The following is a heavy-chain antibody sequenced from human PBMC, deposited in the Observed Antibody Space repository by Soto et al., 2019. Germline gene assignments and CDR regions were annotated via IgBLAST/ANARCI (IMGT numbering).Heavy chain of an antibody. D-gene: IGHD1-26*01. Sequence: PSETLSLTCTVSGGSISSYYWSWIRQPPGKGLEWIGYIYYSGSTNYNPSLKSRVTISVDTSKNQFSLKLSSVTAADTAVYYCVRDREKIGGYPNYYFDLWGLGTLVTVSS. J-gene: IGHJ4*02. CDR3: VRDREKIGGYPNYYFDL. CDR2: IYYSGST. CDR1: GGSISSYY. V-gene: IGHV4-59*01.